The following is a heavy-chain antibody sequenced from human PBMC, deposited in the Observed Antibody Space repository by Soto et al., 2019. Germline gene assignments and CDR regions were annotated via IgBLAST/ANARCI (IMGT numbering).Heavy chain of an antibody. J-gene: IGHJ6*02. CDR1: GGTFRSYA. D-gene: IGHD4-17*01. Sequence: QVQLVQSGAEVKKPGSSVKVSCKASGGTFRSYAFSWVRQAPGQGLEWMGGIIPIFGTANYAQKFQGRVTITADKSTSTGYMELNSLTSEDTAVYYCARDDYGDYYYYGMDVWGQGTTVTVSS. CDR2: IIPIFGTA. CDR3: ARDDYGDYYYYGMDV. V-gene: IGHV1-69*06.